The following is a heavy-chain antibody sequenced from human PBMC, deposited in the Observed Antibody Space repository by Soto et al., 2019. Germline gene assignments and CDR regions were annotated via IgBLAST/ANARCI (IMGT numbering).Heavy chain of an antibody. Sequence: SVKVSCKASGFTFTSPAVQWVRQARGQRLEWIGWIVVGSGNTNYAQKFQERVTITRDMSTSTAYMELSSLRSEDTAVYYCAAVFFSLPYDSSGYSPKNYYFYYWG. CDR2: IVVGSGNT. D-gene: IGHD3-22*01. CDR3: AAVFFSLPYDSSGYSPKNYYFYY. CDR1: GFTFTSPA. V-gene: IGHV1-58*01. J-gene: IGHJ4*01.